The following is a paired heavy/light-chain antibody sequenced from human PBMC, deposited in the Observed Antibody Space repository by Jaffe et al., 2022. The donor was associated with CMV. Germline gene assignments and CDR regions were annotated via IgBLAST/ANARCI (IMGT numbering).Light chain of an antibody. V-gene: IGKV1-39*01. CDR1: QNINNF. CDR2: SAS. CDR3: QQSASPPMFT. Sequence: DIQMTQSPSSLSASVGDRVTITCRTSQNINNFLNWYQKRPGKAPKLLIYSASTLQGGVPSRFSGSGSGTDFTLTISSLQPEDFATYYCQQSASPPMFTFGPGTKVDVK. J-gene: IGKJ3*01.
Heavy chain of an antibody. Sequence: EVRLLESGGGSVQPGGSLRLSCATSGFIFNLYAMTWVRQAPGKGLEWVSGLSGSDGSTYYADSVKGRFTISRDTSQNTLYLQMDSLTADDTAIYYCAKLYGSGGYYYYYGLDVWGQGTTVTVSS. D-gene: IGHD3-10*01. V-gene: IGHV3-23*01. CDR3: AKLYGSGGYYYYYGLDV. CDR2: LSGSDGST. J-gene: IGHJ6*02. CDR1: GFIFNLYA.